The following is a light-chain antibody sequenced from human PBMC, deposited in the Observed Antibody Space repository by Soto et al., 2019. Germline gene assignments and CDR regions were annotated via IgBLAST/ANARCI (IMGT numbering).Light chain of an antibody. CDR3: QQYGSSPWT. V-gene: IGKV3-20*01. Sequence: EIVLTQSPGTLSLSPGERATLSCRASQSVSSSYLAWYQQKPCQAPRPLIYGASSRAIGIPDRFSGSVSGTDFTLTISRLEPEDVAVYYCQQYGSSPWTFGPGTKVEIK. CDR1: QSVSSSY. J-gene: IGKJ1*01. CDR2: GAS.